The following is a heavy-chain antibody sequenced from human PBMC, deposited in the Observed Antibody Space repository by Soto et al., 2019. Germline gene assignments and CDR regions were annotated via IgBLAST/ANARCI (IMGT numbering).Heavy chain of an antibody. V-gene: IGHV5-10-1*01. CDR3: VRAPMAAAWCIDY. Sequence: GESLKISCKGSGYSFTSYWSSWVRQMPGKGLEWMGRIDPSDSYTNYSPSFQGHVTISADKSISTAYLQWSSLKASDTAMYYCVRAPMAAAWCIDYWGQGTLVTVSS. CDR1: GYSFTSYW. J-gene: IGHJ4*02. D-gene: IGHD6-13*01. CDR2: IDPSDSYT.